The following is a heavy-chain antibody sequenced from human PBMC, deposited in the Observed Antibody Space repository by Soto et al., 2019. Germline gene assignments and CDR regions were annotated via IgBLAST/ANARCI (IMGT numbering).Heavy chain of an antibody. J-gene: IGHJ6*03. CDR2: ISAYNGNT. Sequence: ASVKVSCKASGYTFTSYGISWVRQAPGQGLEWMGWISAYNGNTNYAQKLQGRVTMTTDTSTSTAYMELRSLRSDDTAVYYCARVMSVATYSHYYYMDVWGKGTTVTVSS. V-gene: IGHV1-18*01. CDR1: GYTFTSYG. D-gene: IGHD5-12*01. CDR3: ARVMSVATYSHYYYMDV.